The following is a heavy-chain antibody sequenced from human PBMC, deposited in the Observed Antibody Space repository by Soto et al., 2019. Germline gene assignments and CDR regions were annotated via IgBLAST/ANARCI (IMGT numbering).Heavy chain of an antibody. CDR1: GDSVSSNSAA. D-gene: IGHD7-27*01. Sequence: SQTLSLTCAISGDSVSSNSAAWNWIRQSPSRGLEWLGRTYYRSKWYNDYAVSVKSRITINPDTSKNQLSLQLNSVTPEDTAVYYCARAPPPVETGDHWYFDLWGRGTLVTVSS. V-gene: IGHV6-1*01. CDR2: TYYRSKWYN. J-gene: IGHJ2*01. CDR3: ARAPPPVETGDHWYFDL.